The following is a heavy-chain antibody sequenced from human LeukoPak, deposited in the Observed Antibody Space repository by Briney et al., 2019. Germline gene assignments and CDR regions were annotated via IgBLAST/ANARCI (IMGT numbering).Heavy chain of an antibody. CDR3: ARVEESASFDP. D-gene: IGHD3-3*01. V-gene: IGHV4-34*01. J-gene: IGHJ5*02. Sequence: SETLSLTCAVYGGSFSDYYWSWIRQPPGKGLEWIGEINHSGSTNYNPSLRSRVTISVDTSKNQFSLKLSSVTAEDTAVYYCARVEESASFDPWGQGTLVTVSS. CDR1: GGSFSDYY. CDR2: INHSGST.